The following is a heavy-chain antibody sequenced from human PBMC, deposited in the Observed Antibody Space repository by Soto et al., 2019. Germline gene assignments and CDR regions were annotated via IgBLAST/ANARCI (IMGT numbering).Heavy chain of an antibody. D-gene: IGHD3-10*01. CDR2: TYYRSKWYN. Sequence: QSQTLSLTCAISGDSASSNSAAWNWIRQSPSRGLEWLGRTYYRSKWYNDYAVSVKSRININPDTSKNQFSLQLNPVTPEDTAVDCCAWTLPEAAGDLFAFDIWGQGTMVTVSS. CDR3: AWTLPEAAGDLFAFDI. CDR1: GDSASSNSAA. V-gene: IGHV6-1*01. J-gene: IGHJ3*02.